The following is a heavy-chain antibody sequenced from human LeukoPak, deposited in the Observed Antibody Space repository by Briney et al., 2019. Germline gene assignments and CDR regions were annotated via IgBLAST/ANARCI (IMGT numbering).Heavy chain of an antibody. D-gene: IGHD4-17*01. Sequence: SETLSLTCAVYGGSFSGYYWSWIRQPPGKGVEWIGEINHSGSTNYNPSLKSRVTISVDTSKNQFSLKLSSVTAADTAVYYCARFTVLSPEHAFDIWGQGTMVTVSS. CDR1: GGSFSGYY. J-gene: IGHJ3*02. CDR3: ARFTVLSPEHAFDI. CDR2: INHSGST. V-gene: IGHV4-34*01.